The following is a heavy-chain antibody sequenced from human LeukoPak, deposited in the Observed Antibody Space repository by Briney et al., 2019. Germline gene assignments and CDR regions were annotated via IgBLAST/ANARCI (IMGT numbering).Heavy chain of an antibody. D-gene: IGHD6-25*01. Sequence: GGTLRLSCAASGFTFSSYAMSWVRQAPGKGLEWVSAISVSGGSTYYADSAKGRFTISRENSKNTLDLQMNSLGAEDTAVYYCAKEGSSGCFDYWGQGTLVTVPS. CDR3: AKEGSSGCFDY. CDR2: ISVSGGST. CDR1: GFTFSSYA. V-gene: IGHV3-23*01. J-gene: IGHJ4*02.